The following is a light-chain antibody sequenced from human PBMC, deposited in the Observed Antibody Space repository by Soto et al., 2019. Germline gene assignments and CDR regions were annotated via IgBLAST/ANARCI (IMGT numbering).Light chain of an antibody. Sequence: EVVMRQSPATLSVSPGEGATLSCRASQGIGDTLAWYQHKPGQTPRLLIYDTSTRATGVPARFSGSRSGTEFTLTINSLQSEDFAVYYCQHYGSSQWTFGQWTFGQGTKVEIK. J-gene: IGKJ1*01. CDR1: QGIGDT. CDR3: QHYGSSQWTFGQWT. V-gene: IGKV3-15*01. CDR2: DTS.